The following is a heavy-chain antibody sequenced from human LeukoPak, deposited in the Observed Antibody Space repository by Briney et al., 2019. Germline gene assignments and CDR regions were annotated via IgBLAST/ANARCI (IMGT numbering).Heavy chain of an antibody. V-gene: IGHV3-53*01. CDR3: ARVRWLVRSLNWFDP. Sequence: GGSLRLSCAASGFTVSSSYMSWVRQAPGKGLEWVSVIYSGGSTYYADSVKGRFTISRDNSKNTLYLQMNSLRAEDTAVYYCARVRWLVRSLNWFDPWGQGTLVTVSS. J-gene: IGHJ5*02. CDR2: IYSGGST. CDR1: GFTVSSSY. D-gene: IGHD6-19*01.